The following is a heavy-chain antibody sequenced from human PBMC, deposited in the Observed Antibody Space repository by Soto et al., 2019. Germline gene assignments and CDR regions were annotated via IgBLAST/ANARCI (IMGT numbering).Heavy chain of an antibody. J-gene: IGHJ5*01. Sequence: LRLSCAASGFIFSAYGIHWVRQAPGKGLEWVAIVWNDGINKYYADSVKGRFTISRDNFKNTVDLQMNSLRVEDTAVYYCARLAYSNFLGGLDSWGQGTLVTVSS. V-gene: IGHV3-33*01. CDR3: ARLAYSNFLGGLDS. D-gene: IGHD1-26*01. CDR1: GFIFSAYG. CDR2: VWNDGINK.